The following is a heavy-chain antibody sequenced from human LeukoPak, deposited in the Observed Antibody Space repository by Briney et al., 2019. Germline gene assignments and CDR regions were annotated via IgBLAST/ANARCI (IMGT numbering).Heavy chain of an antibody. CDR2: TYTGGNS. CDR3: ARGGRGSAAVVDPRSFDI. D-gene: IGHD3-22*01. V-gene: IGHV3-53*01. CDR1: GFTDSSIH. J-gene: IGHJ3*02. Sequence: GGSLRLSCAASGFTDSSIHMVWVRQAPGKGLEWVSVTYTGGNSYYADSVKGRFIISRDISKNTLYLQMNSLRAEDSALYYCARGGRGSAAVVDPRSFDIWGQGTMVTVSS.